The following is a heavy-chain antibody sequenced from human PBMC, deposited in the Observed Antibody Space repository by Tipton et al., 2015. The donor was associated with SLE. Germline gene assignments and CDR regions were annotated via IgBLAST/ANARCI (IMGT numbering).Heavy chain of an antibody. J-gene: IGHJ3*02. CDR2: IYYSGST. D-gene: IGHD3-9*01. CDR3: ARGYDILTGDAFDI. V-gene: IGHV4-59*11. Sequence: TLSLTCTVSGGSISSHYWSWIRQPPGKGLEWIGYIYYSGSTNYNPSLKSRVTISVDTSKNQFSLKLSSVTAADTAVYYCARGYDILTGDAFDIWGQGTMVTVSS. CDR1: GGSISSHY.